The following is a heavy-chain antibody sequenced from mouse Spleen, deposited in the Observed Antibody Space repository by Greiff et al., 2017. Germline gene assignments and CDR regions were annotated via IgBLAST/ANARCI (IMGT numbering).Heavy chain of an antibody. CDR3: ARKHYGNRYFDV. CDR2: ISSGGSYT. CDR1: GFTFSSYG. D-gene: IGHD2-1*01. Sequence: VKLVESGGDLVKLGGSLKLSCAASGFTFSSYGMSWVRQTPDKRLEWVATISSGGSYTYYPDSVKGRFTISRDNAKNTLYLQMSSLKSEDTAMYYCARKHYGNRYFDVWGAGTTVTVSS. J-gene: IGHJ1*01. V-gene: IGHV5-6*02.